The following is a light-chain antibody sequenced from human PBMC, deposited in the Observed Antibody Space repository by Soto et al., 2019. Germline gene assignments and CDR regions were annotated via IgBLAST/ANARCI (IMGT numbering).Light chain of an antibody. CDR3: QQYSTSPYT. V-gene: IGKV3-20*01. CDR1: QSVSSSY. Sequence: EIVLTQSPGTLPLSPGERATLSCRASQSVSSSYLAWYQQKPGQAPRLLIYGASSRATGIPDRFSGSGSGTDFTLTISKLEPEDFAVYYCQQYSTSPYTFGQGTKLEIK. CDR2: GAS. J-gene: IGKJ2*01.